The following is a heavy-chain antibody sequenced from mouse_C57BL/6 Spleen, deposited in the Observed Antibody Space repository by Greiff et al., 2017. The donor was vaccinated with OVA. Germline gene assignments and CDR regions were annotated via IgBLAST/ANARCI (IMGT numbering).Heavy chain of an antibody. CDR1: GYSITSGYY. CDR3: ARRAYSYWYFDV. D-gene: IGHD2-10*01. J-gene: IGHJ1*03. V-gene: IGHV3-6*01. Sequence: EVKLQESGPGLVKPSQSLSLTCSVTGYSITSGYYWNWIRQFPGNKLEWMGYISYDGSNNYNPSLKNRISITRDTSKNQFFLKLNSVTTEDTATYYCARRAYSYWYFDVWGTGTTVTVSS. CDR2: ISYDGSN.